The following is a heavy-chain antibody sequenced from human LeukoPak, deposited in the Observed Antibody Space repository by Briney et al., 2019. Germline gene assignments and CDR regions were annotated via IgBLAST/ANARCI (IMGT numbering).Heavy chain of an antibody. V-gene: IGHV3-23*01. Sequence: PGGSLRLSCAASGFTFSIYAMSWVRQAPGKGLEWVSSISSRSDYTYYEDSVKGRFTISRDNSQNTLYLQMNSLRAEDTAVYYCARVPVGGNRAFDIWGQGTMVTVSS. J-gene: IGHJ3*02. CDR3: ARVPVGGNRAFDI. CDR2: ISSRSDYT. CDR1: GFTFSIYA. D-gene: IGHD1-26*01.